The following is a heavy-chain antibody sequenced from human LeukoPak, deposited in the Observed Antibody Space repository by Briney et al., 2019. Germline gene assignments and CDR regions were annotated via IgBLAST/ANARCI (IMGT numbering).Heavy chain of an antibody. CDR3: ARDLVTVTKGFDI. CDR2: ISYIGST. V-gene: IGHV4-59*11. J-gene: IGHJ3*02. D-gene: IGHD4-17*01. Sequence: PSETQSLTCAVSADSFSSHYWTWIRQPPGKGLEWIGYISYIGSTNYNPSLKSRVTISIDTSKNQFPLKLSSVTAADTAGYYCARDLVTVTKGFDIWGQGTMVSVSS. CDR1: ADSFSSHY.